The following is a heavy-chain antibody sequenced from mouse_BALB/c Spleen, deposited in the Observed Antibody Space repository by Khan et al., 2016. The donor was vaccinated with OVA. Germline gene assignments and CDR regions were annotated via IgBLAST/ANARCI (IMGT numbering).Heavy chain of an antibody. V-gene: IGHV3-2*02. CDR1: GYSITSDYA. Sequence: EVQLVESGPGLVKPSQSLSLTCTVTGYSITSDYAWNWIRQLPGNKLEWMGYISYSGSANYNPSLKSRTSITRDTSENQFFLQLNTVTTEDSATYYDARRYYYGHWYFDIWGAGTTVTVSS. CDR3: ARRYYYGHWYFDI. D-gene: IGHD1-1*01. J-gene: IGHJ1*01. CDR2: ISYSGSA.